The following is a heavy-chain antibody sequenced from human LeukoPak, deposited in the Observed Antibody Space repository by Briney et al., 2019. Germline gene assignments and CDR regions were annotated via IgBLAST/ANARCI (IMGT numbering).Heavy chain of an antibody. Sequence: PGGSLRLSCAASGFTFSSHWMSWVRQAPGKGLEWVANIKQDGSEKYYVDSVKGRFTISRDNAKNSLYLQMNSLRAEDTAVYYCARGVVPAAIDAFDIWGQGTMVTVSS. CDR3: ARGVVPAAIDAFDI. D-gene: IGHD2-2*01. V-gene: IGHV3-7*01. J-gene: IGHJ3*02. CDR1: GFTFSSHW. CDR2: IKQDGSEK.